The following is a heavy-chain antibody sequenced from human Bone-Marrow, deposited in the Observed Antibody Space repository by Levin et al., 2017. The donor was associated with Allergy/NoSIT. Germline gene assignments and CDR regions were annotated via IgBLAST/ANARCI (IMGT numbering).Heavy chain of an antibody. J-gene: IGHJ3*02. CDR3: AREAITGTDAFDM. CDR2: VYTADST. V-gene: IGHV3-66*01. Sequence: GESLKISCAASGFSVSGHYMSWVRQAPGKGLEWVSVVYTADSTSYADSVRGRFTISRDNSKNTVFLQMNTLRGEDKAVYYCAREAITGTDAFDMWGQGTMVTVSS. D-gene: IGHD1-20*01. CDR1: GFSVSGHY.